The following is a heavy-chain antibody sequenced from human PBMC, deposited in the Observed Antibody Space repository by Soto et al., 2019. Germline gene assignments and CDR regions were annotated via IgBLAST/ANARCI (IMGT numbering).Heavy chain of an antibody. V-gene: IGHV1-46*03. CDR1: RETSSSYC. CDR2: INPSGGSA. D-gene: IGHD3-9*01. Sequence: GASGNVCCKASRETSSSYCMHFLRQAPGQGLEWMGGINPSGGSASYAQKFQGRVTMTRDTSTSTFHMELSSLRSEDTAVYFCARGLYFDILTGQGSWGQGTQVTVSS. J-gene: IGHJ5*02. CDR3: ARGLYFDILTGQGS.